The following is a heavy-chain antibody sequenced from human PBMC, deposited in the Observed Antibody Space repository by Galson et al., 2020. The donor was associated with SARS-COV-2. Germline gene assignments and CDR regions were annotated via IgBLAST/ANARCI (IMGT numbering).Heavy chain of an antibody. Sequence: QLGESLKISCAASGFTFSSYGMHWVRQAPGKGLEWVAVIWYDGSNKYYADSVKGRFTISRDNSKNTLYLQMNSLRAEDTAVYYCAKEALVFMDVWGKGTTVTVSS. J-gene: IGHJ6*03. CDR1: GFTFSSYG. CDR2: IWYDGSNK. CDR3: AKEALVFMDV. V-gene: IGHV3-33*06. D-gene: IGHD2-15*01.